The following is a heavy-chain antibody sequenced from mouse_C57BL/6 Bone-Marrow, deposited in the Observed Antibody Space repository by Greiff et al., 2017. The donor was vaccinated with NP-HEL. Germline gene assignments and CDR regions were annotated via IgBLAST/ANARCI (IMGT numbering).Heavy chain of an antibody. D-gene: IGHD1-1*01. J-gene: IGHJ3*01. V-gene: IGHV1-81*01. Sequence: VQLQQSGAELARPGASVKLSCKASGYTFTSYGISWVKQRTGQGLEWIGEIYPRSGNTYYNEKFKGKATLTADKSSSTAYMALRSLTSEDSAVYFCARFYYYGSSSAWFAYWGQGTLVTVSA. CDR1: GYTFTSYG. CDR2: IYPRSGNT. CDR3: ARFYYYGSSSAWFAY.